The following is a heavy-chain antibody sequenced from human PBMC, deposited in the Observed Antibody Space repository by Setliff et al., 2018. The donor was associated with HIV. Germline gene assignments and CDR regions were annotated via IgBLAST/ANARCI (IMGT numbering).Heavy chain of an antibody. CDR3: ARARGTNWPFDY. CDR1: GFTFSSYS. D-gene: IGHD1-1*01. J-gene: IGHJ4*02. CDR2: INSDGSST. Sequence: PGGSLRLSCAGSGFTFSSYSMYWVRQPPGKGLLWVSRINSDGSSTTYADSVKGRFTISRDNAKNTLYLQMNSLRAEDTAVYYCARARGTNWPFDYWGQGTLVTVSS. V-gene: IGHV3-74*01.